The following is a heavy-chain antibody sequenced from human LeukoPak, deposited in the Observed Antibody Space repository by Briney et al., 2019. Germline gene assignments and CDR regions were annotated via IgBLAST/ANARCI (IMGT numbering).Heavy chain of an antibody. CDR3: ARMPYGSGTHDY. Sequence: SETLSLTCTVSGGSISSYYWSWVRQPPGKGLEWIGNIYYSGSTNYNPSLKSRVTISVDTSKNQFSLKLNSVTAADTAVYYCARMPYGSGTHDYWGQGTLVTVSS. CDR1: GGSISSYY. CDR2: IYYSGST. D-gene: IGHD3-10*01. J-gene: IGHJ4*02. V-gene: IGHV4-59*01.